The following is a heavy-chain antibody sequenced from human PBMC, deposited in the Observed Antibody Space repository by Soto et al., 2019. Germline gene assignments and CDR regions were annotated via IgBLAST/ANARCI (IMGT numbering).Heavy chain of an antibody. V-gene: IGHV3-53*01. CDR2: IYSGGST. CDR3: AREIITMVRGVDNWLEP. CDR1: GFTVTSNY. Sequence: WGSLRLSCAASGFTVTSNYISSCRHSPFKWLEWVSVIYSGGSTYYADSVKGRFTISRDTSKNTLYLQMNSLRAEDTAVYYCAREIITMVRGVDNWLEPWGQGTLVTVCS. J-gene: IGHJ5*02. D-gene: IGHD3-10*01.